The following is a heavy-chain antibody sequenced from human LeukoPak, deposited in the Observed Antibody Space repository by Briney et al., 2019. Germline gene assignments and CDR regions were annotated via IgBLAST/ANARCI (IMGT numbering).Heavy chain of an antibody. CDR2: ISGSGGGT. J-gene: IGHJ4*02. D-gene: IGHD3-3*01. CDR1: GFTFSSYA. Sequence: GGSLRLSCAASGFTFSSYAMSWVRQAPGKGLEWVSAISGSGGGTYYADSVKGRFSISKDNSKNTLYLQMSSLRAEDTAVYYCAKFSSMYYDFWSGYSTNHYFDYWGQGTLVTVSS. V-gene: IGHV3-23*01. CDR3: AKFSSMYYDFWSGYSTNHYFDY.